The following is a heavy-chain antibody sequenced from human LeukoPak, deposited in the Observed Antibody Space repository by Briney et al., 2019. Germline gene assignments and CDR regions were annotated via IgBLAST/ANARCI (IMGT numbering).Heavy chain of an antibody. CDR1: GYTFTGYY. CDR2: INPNSGGT. J-gene: IGHJ5*02. Sequence: ASVKVSCKASGYTFTGYYMHWVRQAPGQGLEWMGWINPNSGGTNYAQKFQGRVTMTRDTSISTAYMELSRLRSDDTAVYYCARDFALYYYDSSGYPDPWGQGTLVTVSS. V-gene: IGHV1-2*02. CDR3: ARDFALYYYDSSGYPDP. D-gene: IGHD3-22*01.